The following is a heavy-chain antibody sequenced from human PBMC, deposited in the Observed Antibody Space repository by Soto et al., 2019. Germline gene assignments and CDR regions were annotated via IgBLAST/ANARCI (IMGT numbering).Heavy chain of an antibody. CDR1: GYNFPNSW. CDR3: VRLGYCGGGSCYSRGYFDS. J-gene: IGHJ4*02. CDR2: IYPRDSDT. V-gene: IGHV5-51*01. Sequence: GESLKISCQASGYNFPNSWIGWVRQTPGKGLKWMGMIYPRDSDTRYGPSFQGQVAISADRSISTSYLQWSSLTPSDTAMYYGVRLGYCGGGSCYSRGYFDSWGQGTLVSVSS. D-gene: IGHD2-15*01.